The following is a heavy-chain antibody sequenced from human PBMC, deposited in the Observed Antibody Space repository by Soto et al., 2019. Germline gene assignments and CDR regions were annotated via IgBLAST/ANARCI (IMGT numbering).Heavy chain of an antibody. CDR2: MNPNSGNT. CDR3: ARGPSLYCSSTSCPPGWFDP. Sequence: GASVNVSCKASGYTFTSYDINWVRQATGQGLEWMGWMNPNSGNTGYAQKFQGRVTMTRNTSISTAYMELSSLRSEDTAVYYCARGPSLYCSSTSCPPGWFDPWGQGTLVTVSS. CDR1: GYTFTSYD. D-gene: IGHD2-2*01. V-gene: IGHV1-8*01. J-gene: IGHJ5*02.